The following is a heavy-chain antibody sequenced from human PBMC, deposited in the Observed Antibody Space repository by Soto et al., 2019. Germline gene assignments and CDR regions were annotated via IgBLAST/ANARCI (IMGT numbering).Heavy chain of an antibody. Sequence: GGSLRLSCAASGFTFSTYAMAWVRQAPGKGLEWVSGVSASGLNTDYADPVKGRFYISRDNSKNTVSLHMNSLRAEDTAVYYCARAPRGGYFHFDIWGQGTMVTVSS. D-gene: IGHD5-12*01. CDR3: ARAPRGGYFHFDI. CDR2: VSASGLNT. CDR1: GFTFSTYA. V-gene: IGHV3-23*01. J-gene: IGHJ3*02.